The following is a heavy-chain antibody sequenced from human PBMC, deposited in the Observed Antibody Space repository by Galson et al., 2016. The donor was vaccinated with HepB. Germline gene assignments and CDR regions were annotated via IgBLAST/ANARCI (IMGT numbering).Heavy chain of an antibody. Sequence: SLRLSCAASGFTLSDYAMNWVRQAPGRGLERVSVLDADEGHYAESVEGRFTVSRDTSKNTLYLQMNRLRADDTALYYCAKDGVTGNGVFDAFDIWGQGTMVTVSS. D-gene: IGHD2-8*01. J-gene: IGHJ3*02. CDR2: LDADEG. V-gene: IGHV3-23*01. CDR1: GFTLSDYA. CDR3: AKDGVTGNGVFDAFDI.